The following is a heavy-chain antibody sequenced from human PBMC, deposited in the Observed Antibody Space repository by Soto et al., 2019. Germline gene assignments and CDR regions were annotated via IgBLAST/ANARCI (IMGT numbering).Heavy chain of an antibody. CDR3: ARDNEYCSSTSCYMSDFDY. Sequence: GGSLRLSCAASGFTFSSYSMNWVRQAPGKGLEWVSSISSSSSYIYYADSVKGRFTISRDNAKNSLYLQMNSLRAEDTAVYYCARDNEYCSSTSCYMSDFDYWGQGTLVTVSS. V-gene: IGHV3-21*01. CDR1: GFTFSSYS. CDR2: ISSSSSYI. D-gene: IGHD2-2*02. J-gene: IGHJ4*02.